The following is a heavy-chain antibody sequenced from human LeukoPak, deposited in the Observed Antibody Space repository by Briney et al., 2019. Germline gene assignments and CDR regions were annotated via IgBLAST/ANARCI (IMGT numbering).Heavy chain of an antibody. D-gene: IGHD2-21*02. Sequence: SETLSLTCAVSGYSISSGDYWGWIRQPPGKGLEWIGSIYHSGSTHYNSSLKRRVTISVDTSKNQFSMKLSSVTAADTAVYYCARNTTEVVTSKWFDPWGQGTLVTVSS. CDR1: GYSISSGDY. V-gene: IGHV4-38-2*01. J-gene: IGHJ5*02. CDR3: ARNTTEVVTSKWFDP. CDR2: IYHSGST.